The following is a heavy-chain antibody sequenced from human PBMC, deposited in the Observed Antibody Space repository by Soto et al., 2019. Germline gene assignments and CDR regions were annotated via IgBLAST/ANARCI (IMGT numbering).Heavy chain of an antibody. CDR1: GFPFSSYG. J-gene: IGHJ4*02. CDR2: ISDDGSKE. V-gene: IGHV3-30*18. D-gene: IGHD3-16*01. CDR3: VKDLAGGSHRVGADS. Sequence: QVQLVESGGGVVQPGRSLRLSCAASGFPFSSYGMHWVRQVPGKGLEWAAVISDDGSKEWYADSVQGRLIISRDNSENPLPLQMYSLRAEDTALYYCVKDLAGGSHRVGADSWGQGNRVSVSS.